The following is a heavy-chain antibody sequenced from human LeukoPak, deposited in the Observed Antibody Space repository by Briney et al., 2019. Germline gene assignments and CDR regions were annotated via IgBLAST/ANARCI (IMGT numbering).Heavy chain of an antibody. CDR1: GYSISSGYY. V-gene: IGHV4-38-2*02. J-gene: IGHJ4*02. CDR2: IYHSGST. Sequence: PSETLSLTCTVSGYSISSGYYWGWIRQPPGKGLEWIGSIYHSGSTNYNPSLKSRVTISVDTSKKQFSLKLSSVTAADTAVYYCARDDGVVVLNGGLDYWGQGTLVTVSS. CDR3: ARDDGVVVLNGGLDY. D-gene: IGHD3-22*01.